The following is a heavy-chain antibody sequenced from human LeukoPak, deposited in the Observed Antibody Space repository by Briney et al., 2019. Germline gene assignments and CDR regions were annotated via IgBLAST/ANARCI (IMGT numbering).Heavy chain of an antibody. D-gene: IGHD5-12*01. CDR3: ARGSGYDLKTFDY. CDR1: AGSISSGGYC. V-gene: IGHV4-30-2*01. Sequence: SQTLSLTCAVSAGSISSGGYCWSWIRQPPGKGLEWTGYIYDSGTTYYNPSLKTRGPIPVARSKTQCFWKLSSVTAADTAVYYCARGSGYDLKTFDYWGQGTLVTVSS. J-gene: IGHJ4*02. CDR2: IYDSGTT.